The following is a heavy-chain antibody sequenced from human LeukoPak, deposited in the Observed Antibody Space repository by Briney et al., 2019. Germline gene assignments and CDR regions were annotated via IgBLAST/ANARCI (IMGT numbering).Heavy chain of an antibody. D-gene: IGHD3-10*01. V-gene: IGHV4-31*03. CDR1: GGSISSGGYY. J-gene: IGHJ5*02. CDR2: IYYSGST. Sequence: PSQTLSPTCTVSGGSISSGGYYWSWIRQHPGKGLEWIGYIYYSGSTYYNPSLKSRVTISVDTSKNQFSLKLSSVTAADTAVYYCARDRGGSGKNWFDPWGQGTLVTVSS. CDR3: ARDRGGSGKNWFDP.